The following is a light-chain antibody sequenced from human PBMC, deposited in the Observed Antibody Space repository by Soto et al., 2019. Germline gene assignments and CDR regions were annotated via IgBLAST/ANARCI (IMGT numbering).Light chain of an antibody. CDR2: DAS. J-gene: IGKJ4*01. CDR1: QGIRRY. CDR3: QQYEAYPLT. Sequence: DIQMTQSPSSLSASVGDRVTITCRASQGIRRYLSWFQQKPGEAPKSLIYDASSLQSGVPSKVSGSGSGTEFTLPSSSLQSEDFATYYGQQYEAYPLTFGGGTKVEIK. V-gene: IGKV1-16*02.